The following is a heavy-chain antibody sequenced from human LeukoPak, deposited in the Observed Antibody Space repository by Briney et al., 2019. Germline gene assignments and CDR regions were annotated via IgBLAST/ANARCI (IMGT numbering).Heavy chain of an antibody. Sequence: KSSETLSLTCTVSGGSISSSSYYWGWIRQPPGKGLEWIGSIYYSGSTYYNPSLKSRVTISVDTSKNQFSLKLSSVTAADTAVYYCARRYVVNMQLDYWGQGTLVTVSS. J-gene: IGHJ4*02. V-gene: IGHV4-39*01. CDR1: GGSISSSSYY. CDR2: IYYSGST. D-gene: IGHD6-13*01. CDR3: ARRYVVNMQLDY.